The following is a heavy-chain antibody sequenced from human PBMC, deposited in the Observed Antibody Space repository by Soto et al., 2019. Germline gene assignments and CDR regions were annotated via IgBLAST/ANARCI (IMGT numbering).Heavy chain of an antibody. CDR2: INHSGDT. CDR3: ARTGGMDV. CDR1: GGSFSGYY. V-gene: IGHV4-34*01. Sequence: QVQLQQWGAGLLKPSETLSLTCAVYGGSFSGYYWSWLRQTPEKGLEWIGEINHSGDTKYNPTLESRVTISVDTSKNQFSLKVSSVSAADTAVYYCARTGGMDVCGQGATVTVS. J-gene: IGHJ6*02.